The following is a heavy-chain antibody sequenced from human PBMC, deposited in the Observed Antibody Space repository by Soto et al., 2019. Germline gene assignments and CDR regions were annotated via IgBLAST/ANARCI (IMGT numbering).Heavy chain of an antibody. V-gene: IGHV4-30-4*01. D-gene: IGHD2-15*01. CDR3: ARAVVVAANYYYGMDV. J-gene: IGHJ6*02. Sequence: QVQLQESGPGLVKPSQTLSLTCTVSGGSISSGDYYWSWIRQPPGKGLEWIGYIYYSGSTYYNPSLKSRVTISVDTSKNQFSLKLSSVTAADTAVYYCARAVVVAANYYYGMDVWGQGTTVTVSS. CDR1: GGSISSGDYY. CDR2: IYYSGST.